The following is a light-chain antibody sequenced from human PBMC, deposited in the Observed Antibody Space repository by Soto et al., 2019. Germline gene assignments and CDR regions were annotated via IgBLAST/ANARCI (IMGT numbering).Light chain of an antibody. CDR2: EDD. J-gene: IGLJ2*01. CDR3: QAYNNIIVV. V-gene: IGLV6-57*04. CDR1: SGSIASNF. Sequence: NFMLTQPHSVSESPGKTVTISCTRSSGSIASNFVQWYQQRPGSAPTTVIYEDDQRPSGVPGRFSGSIDRSSNSASLTIPRLKTEDEAYYYSQAYNNIIVVFGGGTKVTVL.